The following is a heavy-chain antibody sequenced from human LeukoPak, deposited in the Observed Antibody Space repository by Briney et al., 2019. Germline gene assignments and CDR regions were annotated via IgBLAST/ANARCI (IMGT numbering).Heavy chain of an antibody. CDR2: ISSNGGST. D-gene: IGHD3-3*01. V-gene: IGHV3-64*01. J-gene: IGHJ4*02. CDR3: ARDVGRYYSKFDFWSCYYGPLDY. CDR1: GFTFSSYA. Sequence: GGSLRLSCAASGFTFSSYAMHWVRQAPGKGLEYVSAISSNGGSTYYANSVKGRVTISRDNSKNTLYLQMGSLRAEDMAVYYCARDVGRYYSKFDFWSCYYGPLDYWGQGTLVTVSS.